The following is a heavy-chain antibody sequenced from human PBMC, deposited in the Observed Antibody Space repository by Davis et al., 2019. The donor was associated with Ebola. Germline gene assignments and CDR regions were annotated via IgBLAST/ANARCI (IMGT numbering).Heavy chain of an antibody. CDR2: IYPGDSDT. J-gene: IGHJ6*02. Sequence: GESLKISCKASGYSFTSYWIGWVRQMPGKGLEWMGIIYPGDSDTRYSPSFLGQVIISADKSISTAYLQWSSLKASDTAMYYCARGYGSGSYSFYGMDVWGPGTTVTVSS. CDR3: ARGYGSGSYSFYGMDV. CDR1: GYSFTSYW. D-gene: IGHD3-10*01. V-gene: IGHV5-51*01.